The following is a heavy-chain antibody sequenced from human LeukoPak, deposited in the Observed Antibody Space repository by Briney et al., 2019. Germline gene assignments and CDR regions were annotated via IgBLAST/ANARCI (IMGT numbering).Heavy chain of an antibody. CDR1: GGSISSGGYY. CDR2: IYYSGST. Sequence: SETLSLTCTVSGGSISSGGYYWSWLRQHPGRGLEWIGYIYYSGSTYYNPSLKSRVTISVDTSKNQFSLKLSSVTAADTAVYYCARSPRDIVVVPAARWFFDYWGQGTLVTVSS. D-gene: IGHD2-2*01. J-gene: IGHJ4*02. V-gene: IGHV4-31*03. CDR3: ARSPRDIVVVPAARWFFDY.